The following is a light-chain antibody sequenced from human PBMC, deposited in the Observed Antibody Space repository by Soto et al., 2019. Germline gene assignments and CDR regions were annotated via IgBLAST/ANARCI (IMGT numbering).Light chain of an antibody. CDR3: MQSTQLPPT. V-gene: IGKV2D-29*02. CDR1: QSPLHITGETF. Sequence: DVGMTQTPLFLSFAPGQPASISCKSGQSPLHITGETFLFWYLQKPGQSPQLLTYQVSTRVSGVPGRFSGSGSGTAFTLEISRVETDDVGIYYCMQSTQLPPTFGQGTRLGIE. CDR2: QVS. J-gene: IGKJ5*01.